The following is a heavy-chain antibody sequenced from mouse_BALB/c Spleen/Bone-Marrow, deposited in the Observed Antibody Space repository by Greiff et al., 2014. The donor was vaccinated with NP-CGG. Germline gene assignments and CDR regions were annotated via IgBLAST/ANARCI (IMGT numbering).Heavy chain of an antibody. CDR2: IDPASGNT. Sequence: VQLQQSGAELVKPGASVKLSCTASGFNIKDTYMHWVKQRPEQGLEWIGRIDPASGNTKYDPKFQGKATITADTSSNTAYLQLSSLTSEDTAVYYCARYDYGWYFYVWGAGTTVTVSS. D-gene: IGHD1-1*01. V-gene: IGHV14-3*02. CDR1: GFNIKDTY. J-gene: IGHJ1*01. CDR3: ARYDYGWYFYV.